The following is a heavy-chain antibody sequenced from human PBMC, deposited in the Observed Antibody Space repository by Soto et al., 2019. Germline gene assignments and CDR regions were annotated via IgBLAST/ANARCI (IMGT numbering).Heavy chain of an antibody. CDR3: AKAYDFWSGTGPQYYFDY. V-gene: IGHV3-23*01. CDR1: GFTFSSYA. J-gene: IGHJ4*02. Sequence: GGSLRLSCAASGFTFSSYAMSGVRQAPGKGLEWVSAISGSGGSTYYADSVKGRFTISRDNSKNTLYLQMNSLRAEDTAVYYCAKAYDFWSGTGPQYYFDYWGQGTLVTVSS. D-gene: IGHD3-3*01. CDR2: ISGSGGST.